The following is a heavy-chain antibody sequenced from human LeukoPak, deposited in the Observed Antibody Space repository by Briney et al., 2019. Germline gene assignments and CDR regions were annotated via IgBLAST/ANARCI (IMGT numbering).Heavy chain of an antibody. CDR3: AKDLGIFGVVMIFDY. J-gene: IGHJ4*02. Sequence: GGSLRLSCAASGFTFSSYAMSWVRQAPGKGLEWVSAISGSGGSTYYADSVKGRFTISRDNSKNTLYLQMNSLRAEDTAVYYCAKDLGIFGVVMIFDYWGQGTLVTVSS. D-gene: IGHD3-3*02. CDR1: GFTFSSYA. V-gene: IGHV3-23*01. CDR2: ISGSGGST.